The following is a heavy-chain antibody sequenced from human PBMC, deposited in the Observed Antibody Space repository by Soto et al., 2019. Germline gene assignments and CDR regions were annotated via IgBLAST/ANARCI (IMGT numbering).Heavy chain of an antibody. Sequence: EVQLVESGGGLAQPGGSLRLSCAASGFTFRHYAMNWVRQAPGKGLEWVSGISSGRGATIRYAESVQGRFSISRDNSKNTLFLQMNNLRVDDTALYYCAKDQGEGGDYENLLPSDWGQGILVTVSS. CDR3: AKDQGEGGDYENLLPSD. CDR1: GFTFRHYA. J-gene: IGHJ4*02. D-gene: IGHD4-17*01. CDR2: ISSGRGATI. V-gene: IGHV3-23*04.